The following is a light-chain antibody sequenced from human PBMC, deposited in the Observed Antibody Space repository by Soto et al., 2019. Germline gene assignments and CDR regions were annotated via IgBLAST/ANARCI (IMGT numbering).Light chain of an antibody. CDR3: QQSYSTPYT. CDR1: QIISSL. CDR2: GAS. J-gene: IGKJ2*01. Sequence: DIQMTQSPSSLSASVGDRVTITCRASQIISSLLNWYQQEPGKAPKLLIYGASSLQRGVPSRFSGGGSGTDFTLTIGSLQPEDFATYYCQQSYSTPYTFCQGTELEIK. V-gene: IGKV1-39*01.